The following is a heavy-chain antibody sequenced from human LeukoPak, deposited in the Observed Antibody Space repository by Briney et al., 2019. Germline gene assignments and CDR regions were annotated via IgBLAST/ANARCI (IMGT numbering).Heavy chain of an antibody. V-gene: IGHV1-2*06. D-gene: IGHD6-13*01. CDR1: GYTFAAYF. CDR3: ARVGFTSSWSNFDY. Sequence: ASVKVSCKASGYTFAAYFIHWVRQAPGQGLEWMGRINPNGGDTNYVQRFQGRVSMTGDTSSSTASMELSSLRSDDTAMYYCARVGFTSSWSNFDYWGQGTLVTVSS. J-gene: IGHJ4*02. CDR2: INPNGGDT.